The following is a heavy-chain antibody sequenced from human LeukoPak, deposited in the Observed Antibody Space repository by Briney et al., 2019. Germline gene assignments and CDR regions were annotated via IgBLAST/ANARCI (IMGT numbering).Heavy chain of an antibody. Sequence: GASVKVSCKPAGYPVSAYDMQWGRQSPGHRLQWMGWIKPDSGASKYAQKFQGRVTLTRDTSINTAYMELSRLRFDDTAVYYCARADYDLSSSTIDAFDTWGQGTMVTVSS. CDR3: ARADYDLSSSTIDAFDT. V-gene: IGHV1-2*02. CDR1: GYPVSAYD. CDR2: IKPDSGAS. D-gene: IGHD3-3*01. J-gene: IGHJ3*02.